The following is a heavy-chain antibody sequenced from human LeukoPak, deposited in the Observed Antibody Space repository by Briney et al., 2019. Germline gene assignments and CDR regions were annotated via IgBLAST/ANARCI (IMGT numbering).Heavy chain of an antibody. D-gene: IGHD3-22*01. CDR1: GFTFDDYG. CDR2: INWNGGST. Sequence: GGSLRLSCAASGFTFDDYGMSWVRQAPGKGLEWVSGINWNGGSTGYADSVKGRFTISRDNAKNSLYLQMNSLRAEDTAVYYCAKDPTYYYDSSGFPVPTFLDYWGQGTLVTVSS. V-gene: IGHV3-20*04. J-gene: IGHJ4*02. CDR3: AKDPTYYYDSSGFPVPTFLDY.